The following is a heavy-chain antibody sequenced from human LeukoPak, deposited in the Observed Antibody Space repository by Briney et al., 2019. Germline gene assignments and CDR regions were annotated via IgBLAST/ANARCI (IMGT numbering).Heavy chain of an antibody. V-gene: IGHV1-69*13. CDR2: IIPIFGTA. J-gene: IGHJ5*02. CDR1: GGTFSSCA. CDR3: ASDDGDYVGHNWFDP. D-gene: IGHD4-17*01. Sequence: ASVKVSCKASGGTFSSCAISWVRQAPGQGLEWMGGIIPIFGTANYAQKFQGRVTITADESTSTAYMELSSLRSEDTAVYYCASDDGDYVGHNWFDPWGQGTLVTVSS.